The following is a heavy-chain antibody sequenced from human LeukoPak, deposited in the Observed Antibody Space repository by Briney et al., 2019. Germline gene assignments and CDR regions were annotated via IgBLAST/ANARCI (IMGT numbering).Heavy chain of an antibody. D-gene: IGHD3-10*01. Sequence: PSETLSLTCTVSGGSISSSSHYWGWIRQPPGKGLEWIGSIYYSGSTYYNPSLKSRVTISVDTSKNQFSLKLSSVTAADTAVYYCARQKITNSEYWGQGTLVSLSP. CDR1: GGSISSSSHY. V-gene: IGHV4-39*01. CDR3: ARQKITNSEY. CDR2: IYYSGST. J-gene: IGHJ4*02.